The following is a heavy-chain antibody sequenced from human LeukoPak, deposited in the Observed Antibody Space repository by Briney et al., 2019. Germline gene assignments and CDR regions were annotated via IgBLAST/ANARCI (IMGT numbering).Heavy chain of an antibody. J-gene: IGHJ4*02. CDR3: AKVSGSYYPDIDY. CDR1: GYTFTSYA. Sequence: GASVKVSCKASGYTFTSYAMSWVRQAPGKGLEWVSAISGSGGSTYYADSVKGRFTISRDNSKNTLYLQMNSLRAEDTAVYYCAKVSGSYYPDIDYWGQGTLVTVSS. D-gene: IGHD1-26*01. CDR2: ISGSGGST. V-gene: IGHV3-23*01.